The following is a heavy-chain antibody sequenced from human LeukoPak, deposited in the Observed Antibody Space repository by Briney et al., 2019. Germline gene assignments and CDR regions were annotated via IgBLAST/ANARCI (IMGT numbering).Heavy chain of an antibody. V-gene: IGHV1-18*01. CDR1: GYTFTSYG. CDR2: ISAYNGNT. J-gene: IGHJ4*02. D-gene: IGHD6-19*01. CDR3: ARDFERYSSGWYSFDY. Sequence: ASVKVSCKASGYTFTSYGISWVRQAPGQGLEWMGWISAYNGNTNYAQKLQGRVTMTTDTSTSTAYMELRSLRSDDTAVYYCARDFERYSSGWYSFDYWGQGTLVTVSS.